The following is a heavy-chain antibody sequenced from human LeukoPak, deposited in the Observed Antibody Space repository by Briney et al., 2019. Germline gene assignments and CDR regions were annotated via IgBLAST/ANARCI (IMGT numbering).Heavy chain of an antibody. J-gene: IGHJ3*02. CDR1: GYTFTGFY. CDR3: AREASNAFDI. V-gene: IGHV1-2*02. CDR2: INPNSGAT. Sequence: ASVKVSCKASGYTFTGFYMHWVRQAPGQGLEWMGWINPNSGATNYAQNFQGRVTMTRDTPINTAYMDLTRLRSDDTAVYYCAREASNAFDIWGQGTMVTVSS.